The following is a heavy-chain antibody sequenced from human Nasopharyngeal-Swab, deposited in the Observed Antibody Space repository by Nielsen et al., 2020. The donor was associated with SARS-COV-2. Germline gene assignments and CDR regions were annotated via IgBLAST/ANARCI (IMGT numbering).Heavy chain of an antibody. CDR2: ITPFNGNA. CDR3: ASGQCINGVCNPTDGLDV. D-gene: IGHD2-8*01. CDR1: GFSITYRF. J-gene: IGHJ6*02. Sequence: SVQVSCKASGFSITYRFLHWMRHAPGQALEWMGWITPFNGNAKYAQKFQGRVSITRDGSRTTASLELSSLRPDDTAMYFCASGQCINGVCNPTDGLDVWGQGTSVTVS. V-gene: IGHV1-45*02.